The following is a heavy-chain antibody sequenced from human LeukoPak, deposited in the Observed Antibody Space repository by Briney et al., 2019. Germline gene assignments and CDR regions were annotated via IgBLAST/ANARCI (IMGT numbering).Heavy chain of an antibody. CDR3: ARGGLAPRDGYNPFDY. Sequence: SETLSLTCAVYGGSFSGYYWSWIRQPPGKGLEWIGEINHSGSTNYNPSLKSRVTISVDTSKNQFSLKLSSVTAADTAVYYCARGGLAPRDGYNPFDYWGQGTLVTVSS. J-gene: IGHJ4*02. V-gene: IGHV4-34*01. CDR1: GGSFSGYY. D-gene: IGHD5-24*01. CDR2: INHSGST.